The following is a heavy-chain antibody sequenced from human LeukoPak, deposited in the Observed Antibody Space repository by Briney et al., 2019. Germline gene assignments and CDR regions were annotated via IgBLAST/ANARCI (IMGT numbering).Heavy chain of an antibody. Sequence: PGGSLRLSCAASGFTFSSSGMHWVRQAPGKGLEWVAFIRVEGSIEYYADSVKGRFSISRDNSKNTLYLQMNSLRAEDTAVYYCAKGFRGVSLLDYWGRGTLVTVSS. V-gene: IGHV3-30*02. D-gene: IGHD3-10*01. CDR1: GFTFSSSG. CDR3: AKGFRGVSLLDY. J-gene: IGHJ4*02. CDR2: IRVEGSIE.